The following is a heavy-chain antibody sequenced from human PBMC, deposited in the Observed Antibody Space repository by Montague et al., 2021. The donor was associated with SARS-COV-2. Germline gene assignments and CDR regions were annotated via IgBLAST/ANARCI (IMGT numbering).Heavy chain of an antibody. CDR1: GGSISSSSYY. CDR3: ARLYDSSSYYYGTDV. Sequence: SETLSLTYTVSGGSISSSSYYWGWIRQPPGKGLEWIGSIYYSGSTYYNPSLKSRVTISVDTSKNQFSLKLSSVTAADTAVYYCARLYDSSSYYYGTDVWGQGTTVTVSS. D-gene: IGHD5/OR15-5a*01. J-gene: IGHJ6*02. V-gene: IGHV4-39*01. CDR2: IYYSGST.